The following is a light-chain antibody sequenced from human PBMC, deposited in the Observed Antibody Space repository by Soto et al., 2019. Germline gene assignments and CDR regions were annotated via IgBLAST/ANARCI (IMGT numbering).Light chain of an antibody. V-gene: IGKV3-20*01. CDR3: QQYGSSPLT. CDR1: QSVSSN. J-gene: IGKJ4*01. Sequence: IVLTQSPGTLSLSPGERAALSCRASQSVSSNLAWYQQKPGQAPRLLISGASTRATGIPARFSGSGSGTEFTLTISRLEPEDFVVFYCQQYGSSPLTFGGGTKVDIK. CDR2: GAS.